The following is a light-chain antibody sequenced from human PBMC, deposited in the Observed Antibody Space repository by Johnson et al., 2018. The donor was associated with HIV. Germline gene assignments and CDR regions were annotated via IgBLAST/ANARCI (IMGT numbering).Light chain of an antibody. J-gene: IGLJ1*01. CDR3: GTWDSSLSAGG. CDR2: ENN. Sequence: QSVLTQPPSVSAAPGQKVTISCSGSSSNIRNNYVSWYQQLPGTAPKLLIYENNKRPSGIPDRFSGSKSGTSATLGITGLQTGDEADYYCGTWDSSLSAGGLGTGTKVTVL. V-gene: IGLV1-51*02. CDR1: SSNIRNNY.